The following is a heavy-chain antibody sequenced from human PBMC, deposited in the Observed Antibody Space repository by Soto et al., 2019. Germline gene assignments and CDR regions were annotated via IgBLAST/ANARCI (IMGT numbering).Heavy chain of an antibody. CDR2: IIPIFGTP. D-gene: IGHD1-26*01. J-gene: IGHJ5*02. CDR3: AINRAPRAWIYLVP. V-gene: IGHV1-69*13. Sequence: GASVKVSCKAFGGSFSDYAFSWVRQAPGQGLQWMGGIIPIFGTPNYAQKFQDRVAFTAHESTNTAYMELSRLTSEDTAVYYCAINRAPRAWIYLVPWGHATQVTV. CDR1: GGSFSDYA.